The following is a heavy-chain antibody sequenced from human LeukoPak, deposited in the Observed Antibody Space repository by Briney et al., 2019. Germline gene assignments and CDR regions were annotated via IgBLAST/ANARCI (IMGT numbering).Heavy chain of an antibody. J-gene: IGHJ4*02. D-gene: IGHD6-19*01. CDR2: ISGSGGST. Sequence: GGSLRLSCAASGFTFSSYEMNWVRQAPGKGLEWVSAISGSGGSTYYADSVKGRFTISRDNSENTLYLQMNSLRAEDTAVYYCADLYSSGFWGQGTLVTVSS. CDR1: GFTFSSYE. V-gene: IGHV3-23*01. CDR3: ADLYSSGF.